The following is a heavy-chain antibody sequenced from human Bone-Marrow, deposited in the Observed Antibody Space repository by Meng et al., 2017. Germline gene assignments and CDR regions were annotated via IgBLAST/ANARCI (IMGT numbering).Heavy chain of an antibody. CDR2: INPNSGGT. Sequence: ASVKVSCKASGYTFTGYYLHWVRQAPGQGLEWMGWINPNSGGTNYAQKFQGRVTMTRDTSISTAYMELSSLRSEDTAVYYCARADGSGSYYDFDYWGQGTLVTVSS. D-gene: IGHD3-10*01. CDR3: ARADGSGSYYDFDY. CDR1: GYTFTGYY. V-gene: IGHV1-2*02. J-gene: IGHJ4*02.